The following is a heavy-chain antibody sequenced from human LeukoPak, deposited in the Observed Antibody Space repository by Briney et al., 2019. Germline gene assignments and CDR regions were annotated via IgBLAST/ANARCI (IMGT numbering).Heavy chain of an antibody. D-gene: IGHD6-19*01. CDR1: GFPFRSHE. CDR2: ISSSGSTI. J-gene: IGHJ4*02. Sequence: GGSLRLSCAASGFPFRSHEMLWVRQAPGKGLEWVSYISSSGSTIYYADSVKGRFTISRDNAKNSLYLQMNSLRAEDTAVYYCASSTQWLGNYFDYWGQGTLVTVSS. CDR3: ASSTQWLGNYFDY. V-gene: IGHV3-48*03.